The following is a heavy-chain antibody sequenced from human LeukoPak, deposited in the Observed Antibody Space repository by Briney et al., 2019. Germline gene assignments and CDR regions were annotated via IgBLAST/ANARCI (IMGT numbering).Heavy chain of an antibody. D-gene: IGHD3-3*01. CDR3: XREEYXDFWSGYPGPLDY. Sequence: GSLRLSCTASGFTFGDYAMSWVRQAPGKGLEWVGFXXSKAYGGTTEYAXSVKGRFTISRDDSKSIAYLQMNSLKTEDTAVYXXXREEYXDFWSGYPGPLDYWGQGTLVTVSS. J-gene: IGHJ4*02. CDR2: XXSKAYGGTT. CDR1: GFTFGDYA. V-gene: IGHV3-49*04.